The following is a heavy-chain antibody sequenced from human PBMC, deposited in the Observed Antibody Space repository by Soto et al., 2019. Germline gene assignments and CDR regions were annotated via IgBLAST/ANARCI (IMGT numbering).Heavy chain of an antibody. V-gene: IGHV3-21*04. CDR1: GFTFSSYS. Sequence: GGSLGLSCAASGFTFSSYSMKWVRQAPGKGLEWVSSISSSSSYIYYADSVKGRFTISRDNAKNSLYLLMNSLRAEDTAVYYCARGHYSMDVWGQGTTVTVSS. J-gene: IGHJ6*02. CDR3: ARGHYSMDV. CDR2: ISSSSSYI.